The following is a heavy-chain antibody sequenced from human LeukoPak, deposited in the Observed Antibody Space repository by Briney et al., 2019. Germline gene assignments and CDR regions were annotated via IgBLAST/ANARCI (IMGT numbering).Heavy chain of an antibody. CDR1: GSTFSIAW. V-gene: IGHV3-30-3*01. D-gene: IGHD2-15*01. CDR3: ARDIVVAAATPGFYYYGMDV. J-gene: IGHJ6*02. Sequence: GGSLRLSCAASGSTFSIAWMTWVRQAPGKGLEWVAVISYDGNNKYYADSVKGRSTISRDNSKSTLFLQMNSLRAEDTAVYYCARDIVVAAATPGFYYYGMDVWGQGTTVTVSS. CDR2: ISYDGNNK.